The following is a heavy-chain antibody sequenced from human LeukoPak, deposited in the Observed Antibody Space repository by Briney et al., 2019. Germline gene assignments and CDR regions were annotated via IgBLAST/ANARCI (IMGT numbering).Heavy chain of an antibody. CDR1: GFTFSSYS. CDR3: ARDLRSPVNLYSNYAHYYYGMDV. V-gene: IGHV3-21*01. Sequence: GGSLRLSCAASGFTFSSYSMNWVRQAPGKGLEWGSSISSSISYIYYADSVKGRFTISRDNAKNSLYLQMNSLRAEDTAVYYCARDLRSPVNLYSNYAHYYYGMDVWGQGTTVTVSS. J-gene: IGHJ6*02. CDR2: ISSSISYI. D-gene: IGHD4-11*01.